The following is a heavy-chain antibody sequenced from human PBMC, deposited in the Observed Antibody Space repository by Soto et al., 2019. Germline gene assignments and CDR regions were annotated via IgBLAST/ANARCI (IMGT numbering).Heavy chain of an antibody. CDR3: AKSPNFYCGSYLCYNYYFDQ. D-gene: IGHD2-2*01. CDR2: ISFDGSEK. Sequence: QEHLVESGGGVVQPGTSLRLSCAASGFTFNTYGMHCVRQAPGDGLEWVAVISFDGSEKFYVDSVKGRFTISRDNSKNTLYLQLNSLRPKHTATYYFAKSPNFYCGSYLCYNYYFDQWGQGTLVTVSA. CDR1: GFTFNTYG. J-gene: IGHJ4*02. V-gene: IGHV3-30*18.